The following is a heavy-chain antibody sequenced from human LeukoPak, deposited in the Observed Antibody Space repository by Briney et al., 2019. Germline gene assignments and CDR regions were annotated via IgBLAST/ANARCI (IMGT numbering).Heavy chain of an antibody. V-gene: IGHV1-46*01. CDR3: ARARVYYDSSGYSFDY. J-gene: IGHJ4*02. Sequence: ASVKVSCKASGYTFTSYYMHWVRQAPGQGLEWMGIINPSGGSTSYAQKFQGRVTMTRDMSTSTVYMELSSLRSEDTAVYYCARARVYYDSSGYSFDYWGQGNLVTVSS. CDR2: INPSGGST. D-gene: IGHD3-22*01. CDR1: GYTFTSYY.